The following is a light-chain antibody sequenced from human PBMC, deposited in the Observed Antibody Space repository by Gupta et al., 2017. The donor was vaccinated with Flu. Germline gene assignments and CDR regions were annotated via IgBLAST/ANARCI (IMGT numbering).Light chain of an antibody. V-gene: IGLV1-44*01. J-gene: IGLJ3*02. CDR3: AAWDDSLNGPV. Sequence: QSVLTQPPSASETPGQRVTISCSGSSSNIGSNTVNWYQHLPGTAPNLLIYSNNRRPSGVPDRFSGSKSGTSASRAISGLQSEEEADYYWAAWDDSLNGPVFGGGTKLTVL. CDR1: SSNIGSNT. CDR2: SNN.